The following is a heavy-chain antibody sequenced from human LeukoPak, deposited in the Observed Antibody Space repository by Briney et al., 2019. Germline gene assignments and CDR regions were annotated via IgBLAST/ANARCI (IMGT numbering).Heavy chain of an antibody. CDR3: ARGGQYRGYGSGSYDHY. Sequence: SETLSLTCAVYGGSFTGYYWSWIRQPPGKGLEWIGEINHSGSTNYNPSLKSRVTISVDTSKNQFSLKLSSVTAADTAVYYCARGGQYRGYGSGSYDHYWGQGTLVTVSS. V-gene: IGHV4-34*01. CDR1: GGSFTGYY. J-gene: IGHJ4*02. D-gene: IGHD3-10*01. CDR2: INHSGST.